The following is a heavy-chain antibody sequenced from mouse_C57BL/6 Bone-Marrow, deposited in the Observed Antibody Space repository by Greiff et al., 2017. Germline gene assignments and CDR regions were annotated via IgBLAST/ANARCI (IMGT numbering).Heavy chain of an antibody. CDR1: GYTFTGYW. CDR3: ARSIITTVVARSYWYFDV. CDR2: ILPGSGST. J-gene: IGHJ1*03. V-gene: IGHV1-9*01. D-gene: IGHD1-1*01. Sequence: QVQLQPSGAELMKPGASVKLSCKATGYTFTGYWIEWVKQRPGHGLEWIGEILPGSGSTNYNEKFKGKATFTADTSSNTAYMQLSSLTTEDSAIYYCARSIITTVVARSYWYFDVWGTGTTVTVSS.